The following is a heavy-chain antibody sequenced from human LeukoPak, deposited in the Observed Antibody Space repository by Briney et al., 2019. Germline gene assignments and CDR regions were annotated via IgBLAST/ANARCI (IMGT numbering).Heavy chain of an antibody. Sequence: GGSLRLSCEASGFIFSSYSMNWVRQAPGKGLEWVSAISGSGASTYYADSVKGRFTISRDNSKNTLYVQMNSLRAEDTAVYYCAKRGTELEPADWGQGTLVTVSS. V-gene: IGHV3-23*01. CDR2: ISGSGAST. CDR3: AKRGTELEPAD. J-gene: IGHJ4*02. D-gene: IGHD1-1*01. CDR1: GFIFSSYS.